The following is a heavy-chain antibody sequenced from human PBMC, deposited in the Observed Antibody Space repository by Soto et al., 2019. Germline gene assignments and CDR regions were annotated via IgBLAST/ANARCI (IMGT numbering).Heavy chain of an antibody. Sequence: SETLSLTCGVSGGSLSGATYSWNWIRQPPGKGLEWIGYIFPSGTTYYNPSLKSRVTISIDVSKNQFSLSLRSLTAADTAVYYCTRSREFDYWSQGTLVTVSS. CDR3: TRSREFDY. CDR2: IFPSGTT. V-gene: IGHV4-30-2*01. J-gene: IGHJ4*02. CDR1: GGSLSGATYS.